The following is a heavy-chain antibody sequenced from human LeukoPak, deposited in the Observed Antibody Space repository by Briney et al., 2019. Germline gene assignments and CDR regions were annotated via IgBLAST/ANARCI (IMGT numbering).Heavy chain of an antibody. CDR2: IYYSGST. CDR1: GGSISSYY. V-gene: IGHV4-59*01. Sequence: PSETLSLTCTVSGGSISSYYWSWIRQPPGKGLEWIGYIYYSGSTNYNPSLKSRVTISVDTSKNQFSLKLSSVTAADTAVYYCARGRRITMVRGAQGGYAFDIWGQGTMVTVSS. CDR3: ARGRRITMVRGAQGGYAFDI. D-gene: IGHD3-10*01. J-gene: IGHJ3*02.